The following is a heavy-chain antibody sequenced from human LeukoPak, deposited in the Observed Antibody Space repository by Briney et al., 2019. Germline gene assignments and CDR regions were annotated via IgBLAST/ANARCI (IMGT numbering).Heavy chain of an antibody. CDR3: AASEGNYYDSSGYYSVPIDY. D-gene: IGHD3-22*01. V-gene: IGHV4-34*01. CDR1: GGSFSGYY. CDR2: INHSGST. Sequence: SETLSLTCAVSGGSFSGYYWCWIRKPPGKGLEWIGEINHSGSTNYNPSPKRRVTIPVGTSKNQFSLKLSSVTAADTAVYYCAASEGNYYDSSGYYSVPIDYWGQGTLVTVSS. J-gene: IGHJ4*02.